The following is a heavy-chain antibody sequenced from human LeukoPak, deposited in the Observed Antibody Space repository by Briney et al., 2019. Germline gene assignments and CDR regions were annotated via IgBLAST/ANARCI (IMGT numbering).Heavy chain of an antibody. CDR3: ARETSQKGAHYMDV. J-gene: IGHJ6*03. D-gene: IGHD3-16*01. CDR2: IYYSGST. CDR1: GGSISSYY. Sequence: SETLSLTCTISGGSISSYYWSWIRQPPGKGLEWIGYIYYSGSTNYNPSLKSRVTISVDTSKNQFSLKLSSVTAADTAVYYCARETSQKGAHYMDVWGKGTTVTISS. V-gene: IGHV4-59*01.